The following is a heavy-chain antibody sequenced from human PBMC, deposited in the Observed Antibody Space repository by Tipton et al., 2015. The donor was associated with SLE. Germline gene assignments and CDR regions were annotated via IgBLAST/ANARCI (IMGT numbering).Heavy chain of an antibody. CDR3: ARGPGDVVVIAYFDY. CDR2: IRYDGSNK. J-gene: IGHJ4*02. CDR1: GFTFSSYG. V-gene: IGHV3-30*02. Sequence: SLRLSCAASGFTFSSYGMHWVRQAPGKGLEWVAFIRYDGSNKYYADSVKGRFTISRDNSKNTLYLQMNSLRAEDTAVYYCARGPGDVVVIAYFDYWGQGTLVTVSS. D-gene: IGHD2-21*01.